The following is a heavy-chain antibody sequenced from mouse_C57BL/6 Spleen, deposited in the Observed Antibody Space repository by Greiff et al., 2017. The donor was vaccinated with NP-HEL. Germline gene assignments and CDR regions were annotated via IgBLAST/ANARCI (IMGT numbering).Heavy chain of an antibody. J-gene: IGHJ3*01. V-gene: IGHV1-50*01. CDR3: ARGGDDYDAWFAY. Sequence: QVQLQQPGAELVKPGASVKLSCKASGYTFTSYWMQWVKQRPGQGLEWIGEIDPSDSYTNYNQKFKGKATLTVDTSSSTAYMHLSSLTSEDSAVYYCARGGDDYDAWFAYWGQGTLVTVSA. CDR2: IDPSDSYT. D-gene: IGHD2-4*01. CDR1: GYTFTSYW.